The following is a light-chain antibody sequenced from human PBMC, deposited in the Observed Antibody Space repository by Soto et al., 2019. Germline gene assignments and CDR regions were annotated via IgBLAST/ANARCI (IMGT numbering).Light chain of an antibody. CDR1: SSNIGSNY. Sequence: QSVLTQPPSASGTPGQRVTISCSGSSSNIGSNYVYWYQQLPGTAPKLLIYRNNQRPSGVPDRFSGSKSGTSASLAISGLGSEDEADYYCAAWDDSLSGLWVFGGGTKLTVL. V-gene: IGLV1-47*01. CDR2: RNN. CDR3: AAWDDSLSGLWV. J-gene: IGLJ3*02.